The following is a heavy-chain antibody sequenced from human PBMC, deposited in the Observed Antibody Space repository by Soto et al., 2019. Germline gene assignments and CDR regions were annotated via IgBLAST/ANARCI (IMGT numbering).Heavy chain of an antibody. Sequence: EVQLVESGGGLVQPGGSLRLSCKASGFAVRHNYMTWVRQAPGKGLEWVSLIYSGGDTAYADSVKGRFTISRHTSQNTLYLQMNGLRAEDTAVYYCARKTDSIPSGGDVWGKGTAVTVSS. CDR3: ARKTDSIPSGGDV. CDR2: IYSGGDT. V-gene: IGHV3-53*04. D-gene: IGHD3-10*01. J-gene: IGHJ6*04. CDR1: GFAVRHNY.